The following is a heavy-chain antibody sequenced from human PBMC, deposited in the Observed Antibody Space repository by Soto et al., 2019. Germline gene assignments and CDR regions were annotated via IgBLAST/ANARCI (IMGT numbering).Heavy chain of an antibody. CDR2: IYYSGST. CDR1: GGSISSGDYY. CDR3: ARAILGDYGDELFDY. J-gene: IGHJ4*02. D-gene: IGHD4-17*01. V-gene: IGHV4-30-4*01. Sequence: SETLSLTCTVSGGSISSGDYYWSWIRQPPGKGLEWIGYIYYSGSTYYNPSLKSRVTISVDTSKNQFSLKLSSVTAADTAVYYCARAILGDYGDELFDYWGQGTLVTVSS.